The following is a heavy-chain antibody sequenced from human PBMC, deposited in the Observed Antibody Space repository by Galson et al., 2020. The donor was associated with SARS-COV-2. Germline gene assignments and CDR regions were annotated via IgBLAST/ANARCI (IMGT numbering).Heavy chain of an antibody. V-gene: IGHV1-8*01. J-gene: IGHJ6*03. CDR1: GYTFTSYD. D-gene: IGHD3-3*01. CDR2: MNPNSGNT. CDR3: ARGTKYYDFWSGYPFNYYMDV. Sequence: ASVKVSCKASGYTFTSYDINWVRQATGHGLEWMGWMNPNSGNTGYAQKFQGRVTMTRNTSISTAYMELSSLRSEDTAVYYCARGTKYYDFWSGYPFNYYMDVWGKGTTVTVSS.